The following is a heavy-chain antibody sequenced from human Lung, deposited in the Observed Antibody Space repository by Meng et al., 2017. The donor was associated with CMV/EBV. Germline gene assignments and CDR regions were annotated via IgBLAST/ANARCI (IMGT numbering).Heavy chain of an antibody. V-gene: IGHV3-21*06. J-gene: IGHJ4*03. CDR2: ISSGSGYI. CDR3: ARGWDIVLVPAAPDLDY. Sequence: GESLKISCAASGFTFSDYSMNWVRQAPGKGLEWVSSISSGSGYIYYADSVRGRFTISRDNAKNSLYLQMNSLRAEDTAVYFCARGWDIVLVPAAPDLDYWGQRTLVTVSS. CDR1: GFTFSDYS. D-gene: IGHD2-2*01.